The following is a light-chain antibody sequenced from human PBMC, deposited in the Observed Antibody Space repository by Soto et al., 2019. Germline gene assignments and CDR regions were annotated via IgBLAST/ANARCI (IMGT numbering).Light chain of an antibody. CDR2: AAS. CDR1: QGIRND. V-gene: IGKV1-6*01. CDR3: LQDYNYPLT. J-gene: IGKJ4*01. Sequence: AIQITHSPSSLSASVGDRVTITCRASQGIRNDLGWYQQKPGKAPKVLIYAASTLQSGVPSRFSGSGSGTDFTLTISSLQPEDFATYYCLQDYNYPLTLGGGTKVDIK.